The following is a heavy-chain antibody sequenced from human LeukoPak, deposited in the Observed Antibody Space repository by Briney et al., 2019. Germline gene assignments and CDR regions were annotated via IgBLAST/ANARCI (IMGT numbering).Heavy chain of an antibody. CDR3: AVIAVAGSAAFDI. V-gene: IGHV3-33*01. CDR1: GFTFSSYG. J-gene: IGHJ3*02. CDR2: IWNDGSNK. Sequence: PGRSLRLSCAASGFTFSSYGMHWVRQAPGKGLEWVAVIWNDGSNKYYADSVKGRFTISRDNAKNSLYLQMNSLRAEDTAVYYCAVIAVAGSAAFDIWGQGTMVTVSS. D-gene: IGHD6-19*01.